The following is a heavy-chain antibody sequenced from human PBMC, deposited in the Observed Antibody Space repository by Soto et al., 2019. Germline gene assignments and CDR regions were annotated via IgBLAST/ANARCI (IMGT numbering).Heavy chain of an antibody. V-gene: IGHV3-7*03. CDR2: VKEDGGEQ. J-gene: IGHJ5*02. CDR3: AITTSTVSYWFDP. D-gene: IGHD4-4*01. Sequence: GGSLRLSCVASGFSFGGYWMSWVRQAPGKGPEWVANVKEDGGEQHYVDSVKGRFTISRANTENSLFLQMNNLRVEDSVIYYCAITTSTVSYWFDPWGPGTQVTVSS. CDR1: GFSFGGYW.